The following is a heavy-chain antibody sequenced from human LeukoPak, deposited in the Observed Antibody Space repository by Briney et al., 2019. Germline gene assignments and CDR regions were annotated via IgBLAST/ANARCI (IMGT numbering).Heavy chain of an antibody. J-gene: IGHJ6*03. V-gene: IGHV3-30*04. D-gene: IGHD3-10*01. Sequence: GGSLRLSCAASGFTFSSYAMHWVRQAPGKGLEWVAVISYDGSNKYYADSVKGRFTISRDNSKNTLYLQMNSLRAEDTAVYYCARTLFGESYYYYYMDVWGKGTTVTVSS. CDR1: GFTFSSYA. CDR3: ARTLFGESYYYYYMDV. CDR2: ISYDGSNK.